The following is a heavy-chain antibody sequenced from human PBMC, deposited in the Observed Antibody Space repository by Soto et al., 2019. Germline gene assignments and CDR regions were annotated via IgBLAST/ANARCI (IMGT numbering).Heavy chain of an antibody. J-gene: IGHJ6*02. CDR2: IDPSDSYT. V-gene: IGHV5-10-1*01. CDR3: ARAVHSGYDPPYYYYGMDV. D-gene: IGHD5-12*01. Sequence: GESLKISCKGSGYSFTSYWISWVRQMPGKGLEWMGRIDPSDSYTNYSPSFQGHVTTSADKSISTAYLQWSSLKASDTAMYYCARAVHSGYDPPYYYYGMDVWGQGTTVTVSS. CDR1: GYSFTSYW.